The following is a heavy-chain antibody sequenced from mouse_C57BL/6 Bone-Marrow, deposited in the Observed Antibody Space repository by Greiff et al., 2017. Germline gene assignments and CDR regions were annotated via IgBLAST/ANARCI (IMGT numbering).Heavy chain of an antibody. CDR1: GYTFTDYE. D-gene: IGHD2-3*01. Sequence: QVQLQQSGAELVRPGASVTLSCKASGYTFTDYEMHWVKQTPVHGLEWIGAIDPETGGTAYNQKFKGKAILTADKSSSTAYMALRSLTSEDSAVYYCTRRYESYFYYAMDYWGQGTSVTVSS. V-gene: IGHV1-15*01. J-gene: IGHJ4*01. CDR2: IDPETGGT. CDR3: TRRYESYFYYAMDY.